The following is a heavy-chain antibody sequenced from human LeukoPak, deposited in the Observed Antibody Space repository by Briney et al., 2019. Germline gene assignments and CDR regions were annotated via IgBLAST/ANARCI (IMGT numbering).Heavy chain of an antibody. Sequence: PGGSLRLSCAASGFLISDYAMNWVRQAPGKGQEWVSGVSGSGSETHYVDSVKGRFTISRDTSKNTLYLQTNNLRAEDTAIYYCAKRVRDGYNSPIDYWGQGTLVIVSS. CDR2: VSGSGSET. J-gene: IGHJ4*02. D-gene: IGHD5-24*01. V-gene: IGHV3-23*01. CDR1: GFLISDYA. CDR3: AKRVRDGYNSPIDY.